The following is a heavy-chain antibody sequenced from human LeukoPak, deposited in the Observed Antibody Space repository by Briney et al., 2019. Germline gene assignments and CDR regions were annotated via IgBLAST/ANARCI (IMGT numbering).Heavy chain of an antibody. Sequence: PSETLSLTCTVSGGSISSSSYYWGWIRQPPGKGLEWIGSIYYSGSTYYNPSLKSRVTISVDTSKNQFSLKLSSVTAADTAVYYCARKSSPELAYFEVFQAGAWGQGTLVTVSS. CDR1: GGSISSSSYY. V-gene: IGHV4-39*07. D-gene: IGHD1-1*01. CDR3: ARKSSPELAYFEVFQAGA. J-gene: IGHJ4*02. CDR2: IYYSGST.